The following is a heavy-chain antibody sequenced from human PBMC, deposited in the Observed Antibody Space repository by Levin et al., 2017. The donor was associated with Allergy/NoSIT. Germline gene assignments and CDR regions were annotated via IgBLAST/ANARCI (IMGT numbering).Heavy chain of an antibody. CDR3: ARGGCSSTSCLDN. Sequence: GGSLRLSCAASGFTFSNYWMHWVRQAPGKGLVWVSHINSDGSNTNYADSVKGRFTISRDNAKNTLYLQMNSLRDEDTAVYHCARGGCSSTSCLDNWGQGTLVTVSP. J-gene: IGHJ4*02. D-gene: IGHD2-2*01. V-gene: IGHV3-74*01. CDR2: INSDGSNT. CDR1: GFTFSNYW.